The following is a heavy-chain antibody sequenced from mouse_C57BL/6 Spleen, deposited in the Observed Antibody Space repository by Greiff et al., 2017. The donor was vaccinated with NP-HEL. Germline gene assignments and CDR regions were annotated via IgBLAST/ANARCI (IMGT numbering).Heavy chain of an antibody. J-gene: IGHJ3*01. CDR1: GYTFTSYW. CDR3: SRSDSNAWFAY. CDR2: IDPSDSYT. D-gene: IGHD2-5*01. V-gene: IGHV1-69*01. Sequence: QVQLQQPGAELVMPGASVKLSCKASGYTFTSYWMHWVKQRPGQGLEWIGEIDPSDSYTNYNQKFKGKSTLTVDKSSIPAYMQLSSLTSEDSAVYYCSRSDSNAWFAYWGQGTLVTVSA.